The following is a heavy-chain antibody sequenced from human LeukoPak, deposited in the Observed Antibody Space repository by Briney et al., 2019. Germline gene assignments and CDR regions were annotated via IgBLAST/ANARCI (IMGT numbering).Heavy chain of an antibody. D-gene: IGHD4-17*01. Sequence: SETLSLTCTVSGYSIDDGYYWGWIRQPPGKGLEWIGSIYHTVSTYYNPSLKSRVTISVDTSKNQFSLKLSSVTAADTAVYYCARSARDYAWFDPWGQGTLVTVSS. CDR2: IYHTVST. CDR1: GYSIDDGYY. CDR3: ARSARDYAWFDP. J-gene: IGHJ5*02. V-gene: IGHV4-38-2*02.